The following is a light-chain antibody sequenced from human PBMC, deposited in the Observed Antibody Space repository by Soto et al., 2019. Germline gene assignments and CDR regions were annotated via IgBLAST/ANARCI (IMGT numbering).Light chain of an antibody. CDR2: DVS. CDR3: SSLTTSSTVV. CDR1: SSEIGAYNY. V-gene: IGLV2-14*03. J-gene: IGLJ2*01. Sequence: QSALTQPASVSGSPGQSITISCSGTSSEIGAYNYVSWYRQHPGKAPKLMIYDVSNRPSGVSNRFSGSKSGNTASLTISGLQAEDEADYYCSSLTTSSTVVFGGGTKLTVL.